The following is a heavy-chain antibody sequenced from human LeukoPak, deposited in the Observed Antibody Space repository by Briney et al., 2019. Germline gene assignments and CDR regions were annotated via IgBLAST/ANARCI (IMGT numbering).Heavy chain of an antibody. Sequence: GGSLRLSCAASGFTFSTYSMNWVRQAPGKGLEWVSSISSSSGYIYYADSVKGRFTISRDNAKNSMYLQMNSLRAEDTATYYCARSLAPVGWFDPWGQGTLVTVSS. D-gene: IGHD1-1*01. J-gene: IGHJ5*02. CDR2: ISSSSGYI. V-gene: IGHV3-21*06. CDR1: GFTFSTYS. CDR3: ARSLAPVGWFDP.